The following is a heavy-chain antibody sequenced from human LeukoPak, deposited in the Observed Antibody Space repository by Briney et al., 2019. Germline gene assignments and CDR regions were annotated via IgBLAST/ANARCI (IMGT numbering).Heavy chain of an antibody. J-gene: IGHJ6*04. CDR3: ARDPSSLLGFGAPGYGMAV. D-gene: IGHD3-10*01. V-gene: IGHV1-69*06. Sequence: ASVKVSCKASGGTFSSYAISWVRQAPGQGLEWMGGIIPNFGTANYAQKFQGRVTITADKSTSTAYMELSSLRSEDTAVYYCARDPSSLLGFGAPGYGMAVWGKGTTVTVSS. CDR1: GGTFSSYA. CDR2: IIPNFGTA.